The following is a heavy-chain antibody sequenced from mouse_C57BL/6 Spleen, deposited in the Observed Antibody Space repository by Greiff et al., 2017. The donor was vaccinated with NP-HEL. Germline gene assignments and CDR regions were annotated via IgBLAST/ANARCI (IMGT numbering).Heavy chain of an antibody. CDR3: ARHEDGEAWFAY. CDR2: IWSDGST. CDR1: GFSLTSYG. V-gene: IGHV2-6-1*01. J-gene: IGHJ3*01. Sequence: QVQLQQSGPGLVAPSQSLSITCTVSGFSLTSYGVHWVRQPPGKGLEWLVVIWSDGSTTYNSALKSRLSISKDNSKSQVFLKMNSLQTDDTAMYYCARHEDGEAWFAYWGQGTLVTVSA.